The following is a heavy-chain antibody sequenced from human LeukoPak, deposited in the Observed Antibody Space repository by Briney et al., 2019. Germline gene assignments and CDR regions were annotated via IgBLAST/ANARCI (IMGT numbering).Heavy chain of an antibody. Sequence: PGGSLRLSCVAAGINFSDCGMHWVRQAPGKGLEWVAFIRNDGSKKYYVDSVKGRFTISRDDSKNTVYLQMYSLRPDDTAVYYCAKASGRSAYGLDYWGQGTLVTVFS. D-gene: IGHD3-16*01. CDR1: GINFSDCG. V-gene: IGHV3-30*02. CDR3: AKASGRSAYGLDY. J-gene: IGHJ4*02. CDR2: IRNDGSKK.